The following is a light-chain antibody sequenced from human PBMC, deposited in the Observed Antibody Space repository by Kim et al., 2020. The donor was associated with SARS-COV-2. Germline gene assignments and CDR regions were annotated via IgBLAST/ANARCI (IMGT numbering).Light chain of an antibody. CDR2: WAS. CDR3: QQYYSTLYT. V-gene: IGKV4-1*01. CDR1: QSILYSSNNNNY. Sequence: DIVMTQSPDSLAVSLGERATINCKSSQSILYSSNNNNYLAWYQQKPGQPPKLLIYWASTRESGVPDRFSGSGSGTDFTLTISSLQAEDVAVYYCQQYYSTLYTFGQGTKLEI. J-gene: IGKJ2*01.